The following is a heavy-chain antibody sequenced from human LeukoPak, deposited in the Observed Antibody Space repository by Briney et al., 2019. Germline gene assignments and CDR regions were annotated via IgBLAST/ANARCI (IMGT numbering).Heavy chain of an antibody. Sequence: GGSLRLSCAASGFTFSTFSMNWVRQAPGKGLEWVSYISSSANTTYYADSVKGRFTISRDNAKNSLYLQMNSLRADDTAVYYCARDGFCDFSGQGTLDTVSS. CDR1: GFTFSTFS. J-gene: IGHJ4*02. CDR3: ARDGFCDF. D-gene: IGHD3-3*01. V-gene: IGHV3-48*01. CDR2: ISSSANTT.